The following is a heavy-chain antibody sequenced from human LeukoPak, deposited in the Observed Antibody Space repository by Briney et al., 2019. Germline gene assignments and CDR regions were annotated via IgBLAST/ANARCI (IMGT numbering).Heavy chain of an antibody. CDR3: ARESPKSPYYYYGMDV. J-gene: IGHJ6*04. V-gene: IGHV3-48*03. Sequence: PGGSLRLSCAASGFTFSSYEMNWVRQAPGKGLEWVSYISSSGSTIYYADSVKGRFTISRDNAKNSLYLQMNSLRAEDTAVYYCARESPKSPYYYYGMDVWGKGTTVTVSS. CDR2: ISSSGSTI. CDR1: GFTFSSYE.